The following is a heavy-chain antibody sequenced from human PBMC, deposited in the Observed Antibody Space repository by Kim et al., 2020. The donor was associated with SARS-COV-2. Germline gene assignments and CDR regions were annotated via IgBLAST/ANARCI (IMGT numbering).Heavy chain of an antibody. V-gene: IGHV4-59*01. CDR3: ARGVLDGDYCVYYYIDV. Sequence: SETLSLTCTVSGGSISGYYWSWIRQPPGKRLEWIGYMYYSGSTNYNPSLKSRLTISADTSKNQLSLRLTSVTAADSAVYYCARGVLDGDYCVYYYIDVWGKGTTVTVS. D-gene: IGHD4-17*01. J-gene: IGHJ6*03. CDR2: MYYSGST. CDR1: GGSISGYY.